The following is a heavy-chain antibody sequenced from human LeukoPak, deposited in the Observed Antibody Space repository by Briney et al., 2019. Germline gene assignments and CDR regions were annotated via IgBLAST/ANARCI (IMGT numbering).Heavy chain of an antibody. Sequence: SETLSLTCTVSGGSISSSSYYWGWIRQPPGKGLEWIGSIYYSGSTYYNPSLKSRGTICVDTSKNQFSLKLSSVTAADTAVYYCARALFISGAFDIWGQGTMVTVSS. CDR1: GGSISSSSYY. V-gene: IGHV4-39*01. D-gene: IGHD3-16*02. J-gene: IGHJ3*02. CDR2: IYYSGST. CDR3: ARALFISGAFDI.